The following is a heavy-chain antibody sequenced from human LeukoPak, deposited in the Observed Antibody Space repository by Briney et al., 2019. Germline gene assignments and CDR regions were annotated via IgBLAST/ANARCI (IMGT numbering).Heavy chain of an antibody. CDR2: INTGDIT. D-gene: IGHD3-22*01. CDR3: VKGGFTYYDD. J-gene: IGHJ4*02. V-gene: IGHV3-23*01. CDR1: GFTFDYSA. Sequence: GGSLRLSCAASGFTFDYSAMTWVRQAPEKGLEWVSTINTGDITFYANSVKGRFTIPRDNSKNALFLQMNSLRAEDTAIYYCVKGGFTYYDDWGQGTLVTVSS.